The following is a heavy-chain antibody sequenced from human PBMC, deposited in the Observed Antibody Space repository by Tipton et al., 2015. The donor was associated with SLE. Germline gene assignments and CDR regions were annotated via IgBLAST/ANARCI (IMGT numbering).Heavy chain of an antibody. V-gene: IGHV3-30*02. CDR1: GFTFSSYG. J-gene: IGHJ4*02. CDR2: IRYDGSNK. D-gene: IGHD5-24*01. Sequence: SLRLSCAASGFTFSSYGMHWVRQAPGKGLEWVAFIRYDGSNKYYADSVKGRFTISRDNAQNSLYLQMNSLRAEDTALYYCAASAMGHWGQGTLVTVSS. CDR3: AASAMGH.